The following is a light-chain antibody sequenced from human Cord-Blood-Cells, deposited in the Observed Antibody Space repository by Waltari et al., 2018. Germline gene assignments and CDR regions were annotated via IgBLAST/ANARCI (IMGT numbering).Light chain of an antibody. CDR1: QSISSY. Sequence: DLQMTQSPSSLSAPVADRVTITCRASQSISSYLNWYQQKPGKAPKLLIYAASSLQSGVPSRFSGSGSGTDFTLTISSLQPEDFATYYCQQSYSTPITFGQGTRLEIK. CDR2: AAS. CDR3: QQSYSTPIT. J-gene: IGKJ5*01. V-gene: IGKV1-39*01.